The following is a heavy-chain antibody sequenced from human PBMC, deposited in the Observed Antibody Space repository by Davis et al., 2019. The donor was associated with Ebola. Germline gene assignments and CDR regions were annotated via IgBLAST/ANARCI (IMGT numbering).Heavy chain of an antibody. CDR1: GYSVSSSYY. V-gene: IGHV4-38-2*02. J-gene: IGHJ4*02. CDR2: IYHGGSA. D-gene: IGHD6-6*01. Sequence: MPSETLSLTCTVSGYSVSSSYYWGWIRQPPGKGLEWIGIIYHGGSAYYNPSLKSRITISVDTSKSQFPLKLTSVTAADTAIYYCARGGASSQPLDYWGQGTLVTVSS. CDR3: ARGGASSQPLDY.